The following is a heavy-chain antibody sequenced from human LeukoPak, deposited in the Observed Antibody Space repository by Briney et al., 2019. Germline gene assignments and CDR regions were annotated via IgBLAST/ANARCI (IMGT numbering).Heavy chain of an antibody. CDR1: GFTFSSHA. D-gene: IGHD1-26*01. CDR3: AKDFLGSIPDAFDV. Sequence: GGSLRLSCAASGFTFSSHAMSWIREAPGKGLEWVSGISGSGGNTYYADSVKGRFTISRDNSKNTLWLQMNSLTAEDTAIYHCAKDFLGSIPDAFDVWGQGTMVTVSS. J-gene: IGHJ3*01. CDR2: ISGSGGNT. V-gene: IGHV3-23*01.